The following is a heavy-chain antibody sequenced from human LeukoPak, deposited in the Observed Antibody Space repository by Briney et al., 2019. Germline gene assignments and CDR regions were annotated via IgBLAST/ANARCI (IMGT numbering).Heavy chain of an antibody. D-gene: IGHD4-17*01. V-gene: IGHV4-38-2*02. Sequence: SETLSLTCTVSGYSISSGYYWGWIRQPPGKGLEWLGSIYHSGTTYYNPSLTSRLTISLDTSKNQFSLRLTSVTAADTAVYYCASTITVTTDYWGQGTLVTVSS. CDR1: GYSISSGYY. CDR2: IYHSGTT. CDR3: ASTITVTTDY. J-gene: IGHJ4*02.